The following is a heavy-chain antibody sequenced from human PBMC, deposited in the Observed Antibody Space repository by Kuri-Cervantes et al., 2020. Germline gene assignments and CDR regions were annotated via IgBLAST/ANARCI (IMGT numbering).Heavy chain of an antibody. Sequence: GGSLRLSCAASGFTVSSNYMSWVRQAPGKGLEWVSVIYSGGSTYYADSVKGRFTISRDNSKNTLYLQMNSLRAEDTAVYYCARGSDYYDFWSGYYTGPDDYWGQGTLVTVSS. CDR3: ARGSDYYDFWSGYYTGPDDY. D-gene: IGHD3-3*01. CDR1: GFTVSSNY. J-gene: IGHJ4*02. CDR2: IYSGGST. V-gene: IGHV3-53*01.